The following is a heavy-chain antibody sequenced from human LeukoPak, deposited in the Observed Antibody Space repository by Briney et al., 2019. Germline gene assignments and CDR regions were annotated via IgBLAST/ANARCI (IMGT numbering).Heavy chain of an antibody. D-gene: IGHD3-10*01. CDR2: INSDGSST. J-gene: IGHJ3*02. V-gene: IGHV3-74*01. CDR3: ARDTAMVRGVIIKPPGAFDI. CDR1: GFTFSSYA. Sequence: GGSLRLSCAASGFTFSSYAMSWVRQAPGKGLVWVSRINSDGSSTSYADSVKGRFTISRDNAKNTLYLQMNSLRAEDTAVYYCARDTAMVRGVIIKPPGAFDIWGQGTMVTVSS.